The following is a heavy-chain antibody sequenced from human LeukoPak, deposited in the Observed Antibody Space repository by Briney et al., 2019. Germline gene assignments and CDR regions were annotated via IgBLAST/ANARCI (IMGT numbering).Heavy chain of an antibody. J-gene: IGHJ4*02. CDR1: GFTFSSYW. CDR2: INSDGSST. Sequence: PGGSLRLSCAASGFTFSSYWMHWVRQAPGKGLVWVSRINSDGSSTSYAGSVKGRFTISRDNAKNTLYLQMNSLRAEDTAVYYCARVQAVVAALLWGQGTLVTVSS. V-gene: IGHV3-74*01. D-gene: IGHD2-15*01. CDR3: ARVQAVVAALL.